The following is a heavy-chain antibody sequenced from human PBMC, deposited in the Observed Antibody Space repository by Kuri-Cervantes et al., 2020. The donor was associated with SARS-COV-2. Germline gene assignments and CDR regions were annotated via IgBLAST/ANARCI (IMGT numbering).Heavy chain of an antibody. D-gene: IGHD3-3*01. CDR3: ARDGAFTIFGVVIIGDY. J-gene: IGHJ4*02. CDR1: GFTSSSYA. CDR2: ISYDGSNK. Sequence: GESLKISCAASGFTSSSYAMHWVRQAPGKGLEWVAVISYDGSNKYYADSVKGRFTISRDNSKNTLYLQMNSLRAEDTAVYYCARDGAFTIFGVVIIGDYWGQGTLVTVSS. V-gene: IGHV3-30-3*01.